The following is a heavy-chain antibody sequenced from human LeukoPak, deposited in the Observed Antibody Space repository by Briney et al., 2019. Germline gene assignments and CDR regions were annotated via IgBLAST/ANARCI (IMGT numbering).Heavy chain of an antibody. Sequence: GGSLRLSCAASGFTFSSYAMHWVRQAPGKGLEWVAVISYDGSNKYYADSVKGRFTISRDNSKNTLYLQMNSLRAEDTAVYYCAKQPGPFDYWGQETLVTVSS. V-gene: IGHV3-30-3*02. J-gene: IGHJ4*02. CDR3: AKQPGPFDY. CDR1: GFTFSSYA. D-gene: IGHD1-14*01. CDR2: ISYDGSNK.